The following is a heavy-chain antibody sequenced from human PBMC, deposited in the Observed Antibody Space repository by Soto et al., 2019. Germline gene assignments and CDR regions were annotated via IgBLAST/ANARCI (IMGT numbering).Heavy chain of an antibody. CDR1: GFTFSDLY. CDR3: VRSGDNYNLLDY. J-gene: IGHJ4*02. CDR2: SSNSGSFT. D-gene: IGHD1-1*01. Sequence: GGSLRLSCAASGFTFSDLYMSWIRQAPGKGLEWIGYSSNSGSFTRYADSVKGRFSISRDNAKNSLYLQINSLRGDDTAIYYCVRSGDNYNLLDYWGQGTPVTVS. V-gene: IGHV3-11*06.